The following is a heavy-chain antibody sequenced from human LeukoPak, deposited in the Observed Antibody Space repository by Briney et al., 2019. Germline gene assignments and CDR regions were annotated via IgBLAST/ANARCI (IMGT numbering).Heavy chain of an antibody. CDR2: IKQDGSEK. Sequence: GGSLRLSCAASGFTFSSYWMSWVRQAPGKGLEWVASIKQDGSEKHYVASLKGRFTISRDNAKKSLYLQMNSQRAADTAMYYCATVGGYSYGYNNWGQGTLVTVSS. CDR1: GFTFSSYW. J-gene: IGHJ1*01. V-gene: IGHV3-7*03. D-gene: IGHD5-18*01. CDR3: ATVGGYSYGYNN.